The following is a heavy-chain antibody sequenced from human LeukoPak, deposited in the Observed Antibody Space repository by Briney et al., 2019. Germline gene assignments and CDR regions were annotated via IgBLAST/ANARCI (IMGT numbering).Heavy chain of an antibody. D-gene: IGHD5-18*01. CDR1: GYTFTGYY. CDR3: ARDLNSYGRGLVDY. V-gene: IGHV1-2*02. CDR2: INPNSGGT. J-gene: IGHJ4*02. Sequence: ASVKVSCKASGYTFTGYYMHWVRQAPGQGFEWMGWINPNSGGTNYAQKFQGRVTMTRDTSISTAYMELSRLRSDDTAVYYCARDLNSYGRGLVDYWGQGTLVTVSS.